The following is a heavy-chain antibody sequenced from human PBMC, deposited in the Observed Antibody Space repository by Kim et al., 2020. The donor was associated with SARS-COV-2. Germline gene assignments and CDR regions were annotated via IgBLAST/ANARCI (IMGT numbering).Heavy chain of an antibody. CDR3: ARAVGGYFDD. CDR2: IVPVIGTP. J-gene: IGHJ4*02. Sequence: SVKVSCKTSGGAFSNFALSWVRQAPGQGLEWMGGIVPVIGTPSYAQKFQGKVTISAEESTRTGYMELNSLTSDDTAVYYCARAVGGYFDDWGQGTQVIVSS. D-gene: IGHD2-15*01. CDR1: GGAFSNFA. V-gene: IGHV1-69*13.